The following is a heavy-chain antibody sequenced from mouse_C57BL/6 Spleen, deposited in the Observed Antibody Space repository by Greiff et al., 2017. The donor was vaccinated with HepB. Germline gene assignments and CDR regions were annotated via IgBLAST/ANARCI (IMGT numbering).Heavy chain of an antibody. CDR2: ISYDGSN. CDR1: GYSITSGYY. V-gene: IGHV3-6*01. J-gene: IGHJ4*01. CDR3: ARGDGNYLMDY. Sequence: DVQLQESGPGLVKPSQSLSLTCSVTGYSITSGYYWNWIRQFPGNKLEWMGYISYDGSNNYNPSLKNRISITRDTSKNQFFLKLNSVTTEDTATYYCARGDGNYLMDYWGQGTSVTVSS. D-gene: IGHD2-1*01.